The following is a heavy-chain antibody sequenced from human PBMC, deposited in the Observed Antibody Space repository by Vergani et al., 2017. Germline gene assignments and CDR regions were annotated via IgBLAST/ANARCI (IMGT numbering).Heavy chain of an antibody. Sequence: EVQLVESGGVVVQPGGSLRLSCAASGFPFDDYTMHWVRQAPGKGLEWVSLISWDGSSTYYADSVKGRFTISRDNSKHSLYLQINSLRTDDTALYYCAILTARWGQGTLVTVSA. J-gene: IGHJ4*02. CDR2: ISWDGSST. CDR1: GFPFDDYT. CDR3: AILTAR. D-gene: IGHD2-21*02. V-gene: IGHV3-43*01.